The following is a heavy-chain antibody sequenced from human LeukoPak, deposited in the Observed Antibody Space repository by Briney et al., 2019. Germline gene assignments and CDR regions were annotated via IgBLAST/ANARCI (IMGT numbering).Heavy chain of an antibody. Sequence: PGGSLRLSCAASGFTFSSCAMSWVRQAPGKGLEWVSGISDGGGTTNYADAVKGRFTISRDKSKNTLFLQMNSLRAEDTAVYYCARGDAGVGDYWGQGTLVTVSS. CDR2: ISDGGGTT. J-gene: IGHJ4*02. D-gene: IGHD1-26*01. CDR3: ARGDAGVGDY. CDR1: GFTFSSCA. V-gene: IGHV3-23*01.